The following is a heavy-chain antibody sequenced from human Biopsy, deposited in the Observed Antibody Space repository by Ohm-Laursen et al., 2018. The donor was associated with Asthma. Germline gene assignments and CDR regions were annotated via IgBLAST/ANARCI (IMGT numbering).Heavy chain of an antibody. J-gene: IGHJ5*02. CDR3: ARASLAARANWFDP. CDR1: RFTYE. CDR2: ISYDGSSI. Sequence: SLRLSCAASRFTYEMHWVRQAPGKGLEWVAVISYDGSSIYYADSVKGRFTISRDNSKNTLSLQMNSMTAEDTAVYYCARASLAARANWFDPWGQGTLVSVSS. D-gene: IGHD6-6*01. V-gene: IGHV3-30-3*01.